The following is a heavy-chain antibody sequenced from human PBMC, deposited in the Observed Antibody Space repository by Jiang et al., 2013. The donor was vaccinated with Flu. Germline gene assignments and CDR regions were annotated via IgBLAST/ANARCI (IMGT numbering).Heavy chain of an antibody. V-gene: IGHV4-59*08. CDR2: GST. Sequence: GSTNYNPSLKSRVYISVDTSKNQLSLKLNSVTAADTAVYYCARRGYKYGHSYYYYGMDVWGEGTTVTVSS. J-gene: IGHJ6*04. D-gene: IGHD5-18*01. CDR3: ARRGYKYGHSYYYYGMDV.